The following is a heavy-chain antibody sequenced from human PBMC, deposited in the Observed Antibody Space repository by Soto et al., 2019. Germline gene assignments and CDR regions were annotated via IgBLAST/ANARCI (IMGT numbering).Heavy chain of an antibody. CDR1: GYTFINHG. CDR2: IYPYNGNT. Sequence: QVQLVQSGAEVRKPGASVKVSCKSSGYTFINHGIFWVRQAPGQGLEWLAWIYPYNGNTNYAQTFLGRVTVTTDTCTSTAYMDLRRLTSDDTAIYSCARDLNGADGGGYWGQGTLVTVSS. V-gene: IGHV1-18*01. CDR3: ARDLNGADGGGY. D-gene: IGHD2-8*01. J-gene: IGHJ4*02.